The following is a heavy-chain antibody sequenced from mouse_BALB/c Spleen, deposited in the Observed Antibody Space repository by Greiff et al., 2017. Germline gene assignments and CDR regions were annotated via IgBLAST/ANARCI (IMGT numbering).Heavy chain of an antibody. J-gene: IGHJ4*01. Sequence: EVKVVESGGGLVKPGGSLKLSCAASGFAFSSYDMSWVRQTPEKRLEWVAYISSGGGSTYYPDTVKGRFTISRDNAKNTLYLQMSSLKSEDTAMYYCARHLTTALPMDYWGQGTSVTVSS. CDR1: GFAFSSYD. D-gene: IGHD1-2*01. V-gene: IGHV5-12-1*01. CDR2: ISSGGGST. CDR3: ARHLTTALPMDY.